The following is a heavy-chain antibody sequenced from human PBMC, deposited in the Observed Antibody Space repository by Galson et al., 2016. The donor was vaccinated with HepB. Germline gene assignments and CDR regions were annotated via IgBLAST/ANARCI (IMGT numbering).Heavy chain of an antibody. CDR1: GGSISGYY. V-gene: IGHV4-59*08. J-gene: IGHJ4*02. CDR2: SAYSGNI. CDR3: SAGWQFDY. D-gene: IGHD6-19*01. Sequence: SETLSLTCSVSGGSISGYYCHWLRQSPGKGLEWLGYSAYSGNINYSPSLESRVTISVDTSTNQFSLRLTSVTAADTGVYYCSAGWQFDYWGQGTLVTISS.